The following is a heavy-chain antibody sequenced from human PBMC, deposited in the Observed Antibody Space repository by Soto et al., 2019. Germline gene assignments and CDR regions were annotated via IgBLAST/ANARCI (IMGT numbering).Heavy chain of an antibody. Sequence: PGGSLRLSCSASGFTFSSYAMHWVRQAPGKGLEYVSAISSNGGSTYYADSVKGRFTISRDNSKNTLYLQMSSLRAEDTAVYYCVKASRYQPLLYRNLFDYWGQGTLVTVSS. CDR3: VKASRYQPLLYRNLFDY. CDR1: GFTFSSYA. D-gene: IGHD2-2*02. V-gene: IGHV3-64D*06. J-gene: IGHJ4*02. CDR2: ISSNGGST.